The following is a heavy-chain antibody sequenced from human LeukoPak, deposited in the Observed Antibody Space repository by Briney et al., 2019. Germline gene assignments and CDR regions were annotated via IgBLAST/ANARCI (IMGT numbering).Heavy chain of an antibody. V-gene: IGHV3-48*03. CDR3: ARGSRTMELGDDY. CDR2: ISSSSSDT. J-gene: IGHJ4*02. D-gene: IGHD1-1*01. Sequence: SGGSLRLSCAASGFTFSSYEMNWVRQAPGKGQEWVSYISSSSSDTNYADSVKGRFTISSDNAKNSLYLQMNSLRAEDTAVYYCARGSRTMELGDDYWGQGTLVTVSS. CDR1: GFTFSSYE.